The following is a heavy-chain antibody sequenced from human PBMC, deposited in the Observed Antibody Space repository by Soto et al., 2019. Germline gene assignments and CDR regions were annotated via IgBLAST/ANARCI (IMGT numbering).Heavy chain of an antibody. Sequence: SQTLSLTCAISGDSVSSNSAAWNWIRQSPSRGLEWLGRTYYRSKWYNDYGVSVKSRITISPDTSKNQFSLQLNSVTPDDTAVYYCARDRPAAGGRWYFDLWSRGTLVTVS. V-gene: IGHV6-1*01. J-gene: IGHJ2*01. CDR2: TYYRSKWYN. CDR3: ARDRPAAGGRWYFDL. CDR1: GDSVSSNSAA. D-gene: IGHD6-25*01.